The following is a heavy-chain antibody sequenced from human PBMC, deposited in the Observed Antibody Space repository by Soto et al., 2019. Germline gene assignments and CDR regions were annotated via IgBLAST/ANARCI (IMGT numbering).Heavy chain of an antibody. V-gene: IGHV3-30*18. D-gene: IGHD2-2*01. CDR3: AKGQHCSTTSWYVYFYGMDV. CDR1: GFIFNTYG. J-gene: IGHJ6*02. CDR2: ISYDGSNK. Sequence: QVQLVESGGGVVQPGRSLRLSCAASGFIFNTYGMHWVRQAPGKGLEWVAVISYDGSNKYYAGSVKGRLTISRDNSKNTLYLQMNSLRSEDTAVYYCAKGQHCSTTSWYVYFYGMDVWGQGTKVAVSS.